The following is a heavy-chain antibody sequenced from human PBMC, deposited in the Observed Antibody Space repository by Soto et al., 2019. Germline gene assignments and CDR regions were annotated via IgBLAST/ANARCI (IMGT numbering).Heavy chain of an antibody. CDR2: INHSGST. Sequence: PSETLSLTCAVYGGSFSGYYWSWIRQPPGKGLEWIGEINHSGSTNYNPSLKSRVTISVDTSKNQFSLKLSSVTAADTAVYYCARAPLGPYFDYWGQGTLVTVSS. V-gene: IGHV4-34*01. CDR1: GGSFSGYY. CDR3: ARAPLGPYFDY. J-gene: IGHJ4*02.